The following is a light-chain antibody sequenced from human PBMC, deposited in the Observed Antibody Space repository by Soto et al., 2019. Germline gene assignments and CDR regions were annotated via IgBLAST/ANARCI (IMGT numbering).Light chain of an antibody. CDR2: DAL. Sequence: DIQMTQSPPTLSASVGDKVTISCRATQNIDNWLAWYQQKPGKAPILMIYDALVLENGVPSRFSGSGSGTEFPLTISSLQPEEFATYYFQQYSRLWTFGQGTKVEIK. CDR1: QNIDNW. V-gene: IGKV1-5*01. CDR3: QQYSRLWT. J-gene: IGKJ1*01.